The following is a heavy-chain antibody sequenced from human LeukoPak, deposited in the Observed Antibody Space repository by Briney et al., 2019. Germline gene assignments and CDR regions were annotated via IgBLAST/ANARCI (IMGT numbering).Heavy chain of an antibody. CDR3: ARDLEQQSFDY. V-gene: IGHV3-48*04. J-gene: IGHJ4*02. D-gene: IGHD6-13*01. CDR1: GVTFSSNA. Sequence: GGSLRLSCVASGVTFSSNAMHWVRQAPGKALEWVSYISSSGSTIYYADSVKGRFTISRDNAKNSLYLQMNSLRAEDTAVYYCARDLEQQSFDYWGQGTLVTVSS. CDR2: ISSSGSTI.